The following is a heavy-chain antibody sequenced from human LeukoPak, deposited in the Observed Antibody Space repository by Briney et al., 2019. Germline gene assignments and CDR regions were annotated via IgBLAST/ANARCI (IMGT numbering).Heavy chain of an antibody. Sequence: SETLSLTCTVSGGSISSYYWSWIRQPPGKGLEWIGYIYYSGSTNYNPSLKSRVTISVDTSKNQFSLKLSSVTAADTAVYYCARTYYHDSSGYFDYWGQGTLVTVSS. V-gene: IGHV4-59*01. CDR3: ARTYYHDSSGYFDY. CDR1: GGSISSYY. CDR2: IYYSGST. J-gene: IGHJ4*02. D-gene: IGHD3-22*01.